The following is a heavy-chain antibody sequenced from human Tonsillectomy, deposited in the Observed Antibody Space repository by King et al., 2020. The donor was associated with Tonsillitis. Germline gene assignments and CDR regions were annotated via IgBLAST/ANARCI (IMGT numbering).Heavy chain of an antibody. CDR2: IGTAGDT. CDR1: GFTFSSYD. CDR3: ARAAHDYGDYWYFDL. Sequence: VQLVESGGGLVQPGGSLRLSCAASGFTFSSYDMHWVRQATGKGLEWVSAIGTAGDTYYPGSVKGRFTISRENAKNPLYLQMNSLRAGDTAVYYCARAAHDYGDYWYFDLWGRGTLVTVSS. J-gene: IGHJ2*01. V-gene: IGHV3-13*04. D-gene: IGHD4-17*01.